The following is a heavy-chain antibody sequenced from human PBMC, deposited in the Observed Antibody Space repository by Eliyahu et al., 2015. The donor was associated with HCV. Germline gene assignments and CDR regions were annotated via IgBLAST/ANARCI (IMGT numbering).Heavy chain of an antibody. J-gene: IGHJ4*02. Sequence: EVQLVESGGGLVQPGGSLRLSCAASGFTFSSYWMHWVRQAPGKGLVWVSRINSDGSSTSYADSVKGRFTISRDNAKNTLYLQMNSLRAEDTAVYYCASITVTTTGHDYWGQGTLVTVSS. CDR1: GFTFSSYW. CDR2: INSDGSST. CDR3: ASITVTTTGHDY. D-gene: IGHD4-17*01. V-gene: IGHV3-74*01.